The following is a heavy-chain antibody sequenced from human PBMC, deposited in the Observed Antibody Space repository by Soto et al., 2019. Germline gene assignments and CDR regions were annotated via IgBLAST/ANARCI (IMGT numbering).Heavy chain of an antibody. CDR1: GGSFSGYY. Sequence: PSETLSLTCAVYGGSFSGYYWSWIRQPPGKGLEWIGEINHSGSTNYNPSLKSRVTISVDTSKNQFSLKLSSVTAADTAVYYCARPIFGVVIPNYYYYYMDVWGKGTTVTVSS. D-gene: IGHD3-3*01. V-gene: IGHV4-34*01. J-gene: IGHJ6*03. CDR3: ARPIFGVVIPNYYYYYMDV. CDR2: INHSGST.